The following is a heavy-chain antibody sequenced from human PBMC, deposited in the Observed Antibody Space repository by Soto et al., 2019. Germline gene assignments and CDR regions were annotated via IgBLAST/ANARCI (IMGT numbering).Heavy chain of an antibody. CDR2: ISGSGGST. CDR1: GFTFSSYA. V-gene: IGHV3-23*01. D-gene: IGHD6-19*01. J-gene: IGHJ3*02. CDR3: AKDMGRYSSGRDAFDI. Sequence: PGGSLRLSCAASGFTFSSYAMSWVRQAPGKGLEWVSAISGSGGSTYYADSVKGRFTISRDNSKNTLYLQMNSLRAEDTAVYYCAKDMGRYSSGRDAFDIWGQGTMVTVSS.